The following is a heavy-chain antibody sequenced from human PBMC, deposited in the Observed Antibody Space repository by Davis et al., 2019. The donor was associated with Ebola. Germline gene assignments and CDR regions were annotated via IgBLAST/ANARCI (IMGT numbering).Heavy chain of an antibody. Sequence: SVKVSCKASGGTFSSYAISWVRQAPGQGREWMGGIIPIFGTANYAQKFQGRVTITADESTSTAYMELSSLRSEDTAVYYCASTYDFWSGYDYYYGMDVWGQGTTVTVSS. CDR3: ASTYDFWSGYDYYYGMDV. V-gene: IGHV1-69*13. J-gene: IGHJ6*02. CDR1: GGTFSSYA. D-gene: IGHD3-3*01. CDR2: IIPIFGTA.